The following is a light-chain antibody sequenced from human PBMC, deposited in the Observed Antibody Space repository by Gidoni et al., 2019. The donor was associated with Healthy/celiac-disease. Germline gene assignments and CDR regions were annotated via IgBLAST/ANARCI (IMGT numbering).Light chain of an antibody. Sequence: DILLTQSPATLSLSPGERATLSCRASQSVSSYLAWYQQKPGQAPRLLIYDASNRATGIPARFSGSGSGTDFTLTISSLEPEDFAVYYCQQRSNGPPITFGQGTRLEIK. CDR1: QSVSSY. CDR2: DAS. V-gene: IGKV3-11*01. CDR3: QQRSNGPPIT. J-gene: IGKJ5*01.